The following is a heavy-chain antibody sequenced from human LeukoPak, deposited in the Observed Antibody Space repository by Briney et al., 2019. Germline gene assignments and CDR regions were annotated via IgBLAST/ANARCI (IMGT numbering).Heavy chain of an antibody. D-gene: IGHD4-17*01. Sequence: SETLSLTCTVSGGSFSSYYWSWIRQPPGKGLEWIGYIYYSGSTNSNPSLKSRVTISVDMSKNQLSLKVSAVTAADTAVYYCARGGNSYGDYGYFDLWGRGTLVTVSS. CDR1: GGSFSSYY. J-gene: IGHJ2*01. CDR3: ARGGNSYGDYGYFDL. CDR2: IYYSGST. V-gene: IGHV4-59*01.